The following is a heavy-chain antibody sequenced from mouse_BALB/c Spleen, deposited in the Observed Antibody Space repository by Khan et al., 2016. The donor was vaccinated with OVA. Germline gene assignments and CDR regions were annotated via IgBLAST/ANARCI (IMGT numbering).Heavy chain of an antibody. CDR3: VRSVAYYRYDGYFDV. CDR2: INPSNGYT. Sequence: QVQLKQSGAELARPGASVKMSCKASGYTFTSYTMHWVKQRPGQGLEWIGYINPSNGYTNYNQKFKDKATLTADKSSSTAYMQLSSLTSEDSAVYYCVRSVAYYRYDGYFDVWGAGTTVTVSS. J-gene: IGHJ1*01. D-gene: IGHD2-14*01. V-gene: IGHV1-4*01. CDR1: GYTFTSYT.